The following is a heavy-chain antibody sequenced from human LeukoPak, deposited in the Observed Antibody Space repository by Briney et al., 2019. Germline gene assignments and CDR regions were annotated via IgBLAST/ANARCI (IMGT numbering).Heavy chain of an antibody. CDR2: IYHTGTT. CDR3: GRPTEKKSWSGFPPYDIEV. V-gene: IGHV4-39*01. CDR1: GGSINTSDAH. J-gene: IGHJ6*03. D-gene: IGHD3-3*01. Sequence: ASETLSLTCTVPGGSINTSDAHRGWVRQSPGKGLEWMGNIYHTGTTYYNPSLNNRLTISIDRPKNQFCLNLIAVTAADTAVYYCGRPTEKKSWSGFPPYDIEVWGEGTTVAVSS.